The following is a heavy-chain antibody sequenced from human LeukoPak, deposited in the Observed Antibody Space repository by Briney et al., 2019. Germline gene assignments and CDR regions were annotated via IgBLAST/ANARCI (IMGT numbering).Heavy chain of an antibody. Sequence: ASVKVSCKASGYTFTSYGISWVRQAPGQGLEWMGRISAYNGNTNYAQKLQGRVTMTTDTSTSTAYMELRSLRSDDTAVYYCARDIMITFGGVMSYYYYYGMDVWGQGTTVTVSS. CDR2: ISAYNGNT. CDR3: ARDIMITFGGVMSYYYYYGMDV. V-gene: IGHV1-18*01. J-gene: IGHJ6*02. D-gene: IGHD3-16*01. CDR1: GYTFTSYG.